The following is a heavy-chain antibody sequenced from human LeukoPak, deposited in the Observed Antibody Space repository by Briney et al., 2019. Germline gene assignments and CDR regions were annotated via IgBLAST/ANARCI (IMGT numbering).Heavy chain of an antibody. J-gene: IGHJ4*02. V-gene: IGHV1-2*02. CDR2: INPNSGGT. D-gene: IGHD6-6*01. Sequence: ASVKVSCKASGYIFTGYYMHWVRQAPGQGLEWMGWINPNSGGTNYAQKFQGRVTMTRDTSISTAYTELSRLRSDDTAVYYCARASGRIAARPGDYWGQGTLVTVSS. CDR3: ARASGRIAARPGDY. CDR1: GYIFTGYY.